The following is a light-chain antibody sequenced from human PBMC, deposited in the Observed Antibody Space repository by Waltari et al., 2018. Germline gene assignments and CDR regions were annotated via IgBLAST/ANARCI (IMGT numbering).Light chain of an antibody. CDR1: QTISSW. J-gene: IGKJ4*01. CDR2: KAS. CDR3: QQFHLYPLT. Sequence: DVQMTQSPSTLSASVGYRVTISCRASQTISSWLAWYQQKPGKAPRLLIYKASTLESGVSSRFSGSGAGTDFTLTISSLQPNDSATYYCQQFHLYPLTFGGGTKVEIK. V-gene: IGKV1-5*03.